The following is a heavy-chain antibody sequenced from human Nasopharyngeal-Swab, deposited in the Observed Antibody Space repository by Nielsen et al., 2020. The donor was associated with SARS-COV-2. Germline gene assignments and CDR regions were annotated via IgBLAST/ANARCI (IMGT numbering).Heavy chain of an antibody. Sequence: SETLSLTCAVYGGSFTGYYWSWIRQSPGKGLECIGEINHSGSTNYNPSLKSRVTIPVDTSKTQFSLKLSSVTAADTAVYYCARGSTMNGYYGMDVWGQGTTVTVSS. CDR1: GGSFTGYY. CDR2: INHSGST. V-gene: IGHV4-34*01. D-gene: IGHD3-22*01. J-gene: IGHJ6*02. CDR3: ARGSTMNGYYGMDV.